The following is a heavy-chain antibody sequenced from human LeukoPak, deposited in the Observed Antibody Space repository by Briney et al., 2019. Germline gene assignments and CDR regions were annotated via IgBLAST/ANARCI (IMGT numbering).Heavy chain of an antibody. J-gene: IGHJ4*02. V-gene: IGHV1-2*02. CDR1: GYTFTAYY. CDR2: INPNSGDT. D-gene: IGHD3-22*01. Sequence: GASVKVSCKASGYTFTAYYMHWVRQAPGQGLEWMGWINPNSGDTKIAQKFQGRVTMTRDTSISTAYMELSSLRSDDTAVYYCARGPNYYDSSGFHYRDWGQGTLVTVS. CDR3: ARGPNYYDSSGFHYRD.